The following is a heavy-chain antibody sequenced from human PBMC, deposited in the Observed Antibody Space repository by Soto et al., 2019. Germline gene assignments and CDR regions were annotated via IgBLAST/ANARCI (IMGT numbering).Heavy chain of an antibody. V-gene: IGHV1-8*01. CDR2: MNPNSGNT. CDR1: GYTFTSYD. CDR3: ARGGGDFWSGYYRRYYYYGMDV. Sequence: QVPLVQSGAEVKKPGASVKVSCKASGYTFTSYDINWVRQATGQGLEWMGWMNPNSGNTGYAQKFQGRVTMTRNTSISTAYMELSSLRSEETAVYYCARGGGDFWSGYYRRYYYYGMDVWGQGTTVTVSS. D-gene: IGHD3-3*01. J-gene: IGHJ6*02.